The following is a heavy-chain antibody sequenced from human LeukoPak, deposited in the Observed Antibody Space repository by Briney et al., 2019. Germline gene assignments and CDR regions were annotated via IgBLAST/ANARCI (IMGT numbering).Heavy chain of an antibody. J-gene: IGHJ4*02. V-gene: IGHV3-23*01. D-gene: IGHD1-26*01. CDR2: ISGSGGST. CDR1: GFTFSSYA. CDR3: ARRSGSFSYFDS. Sequence: PGGSLRLSCAASGFTFSSYAMRWVRQAPGKGLQWVSTISGSGGSTYYADSVKGRVTISRDNSKNTLYLQMNSLTAEDTATYYCARRSGSFSYFDSWGQGTLVTVSS.